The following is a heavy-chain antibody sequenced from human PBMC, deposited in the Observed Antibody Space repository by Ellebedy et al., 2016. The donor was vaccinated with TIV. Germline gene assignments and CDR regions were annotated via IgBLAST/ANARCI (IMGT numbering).Heavy chain of an antibody. D-gene: IGHD3-10*01. Sequence: GESLKISCAASGFTFSSYGMHWVRQAPGKGLEWVANIKGDGSEKYYVDSVKGRFTTSRDNAKNSVYLQLNSLRAEDTALYYCARDHGKEFYYYYMDVWGKGTTVTVSS. CDR2: IKGDGSEK. J-gene: IGHJ6*03. V-gene: IGHV3-7*03. CDR3: ARDHGKEFYYYYMDV. CDR1: GFTFSSYG.